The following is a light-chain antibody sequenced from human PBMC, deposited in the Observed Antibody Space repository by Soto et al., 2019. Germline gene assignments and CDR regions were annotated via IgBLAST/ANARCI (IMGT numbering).Light chain of an antibody. CDR3: QQYYSAPWT. CDR1: QSVLYSSNNKNY. CDR2: WAS. J-gene: IGKJ1*01. V-gene: IGKV4-1*01. Sequence: DIVMTQSPDSLAVSLGERATINCKSSQSVLYSSNNKNYLAWYQQKPRQPPKLLIYWASTRESGVPDRFSGSCSGTYVTLTISSLQAEDVAVYYCQQYYSAPWTFGQGTKVEIK.